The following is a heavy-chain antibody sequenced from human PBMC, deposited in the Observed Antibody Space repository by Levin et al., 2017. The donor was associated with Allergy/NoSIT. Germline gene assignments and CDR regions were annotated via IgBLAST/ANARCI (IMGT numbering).Heavy chain of an antibody. CDR2: IKSKTDGGTT. D-gene: IGHD1-14*01. CDR1: GFTLTNAW. CDR3: TSYGGKWDV. V-gene: IGHV3-15*01. J-gene: IGHJ6*02. Sequence: GGSLRLSCVASGFTLTNAWMNWVRQAPGKGLEWVGRIKSKTDGGTTDYAAPVKGRFTISRDDSKNTMYLQMNSLESQDTGVDYCTSYGGKWDVWGQGTTVTVSS.